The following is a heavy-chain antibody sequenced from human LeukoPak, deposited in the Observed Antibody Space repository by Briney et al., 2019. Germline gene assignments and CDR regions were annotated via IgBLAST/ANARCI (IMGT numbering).Heavy chain of an antibody. Sequence: ASVKVSCKASGYTFTGYYMHWVRQAPGQGLEWMGWISAYNGNTNYAQRFQGRVTMTTDTSTSTAYMELRSLRSDDTAVYYCARDCGGGTCYAMEAYWGQGTLVTVSS. CDR3: ARDCGGGTCYAMEAY. CDR2: ISAYNGNT. V-gene: IGHV1-18*04. CDR1: GYTFTGYY. J-gene: IGHJ4*02. D-gene: IGHD2-15*01.